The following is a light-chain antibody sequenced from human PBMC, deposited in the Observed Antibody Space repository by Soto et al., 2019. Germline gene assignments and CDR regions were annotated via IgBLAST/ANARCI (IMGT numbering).Light chain of an antibody. CDR1: QGIISY. J-gene: IGKJ3*01. CDR3: QQLLTSPFI. V-gene: IGKV1-9*01. Sequence: DIQLTQSPSFLSASVGERVTITCRASQGIISYLAWYQKKPGKAPNILIYGASTSQSGVPPRFSGSGSGTEFTLTISSLRPEDSATYYCQQLLTSPFIFGPGTKV. CDR2: GAS.